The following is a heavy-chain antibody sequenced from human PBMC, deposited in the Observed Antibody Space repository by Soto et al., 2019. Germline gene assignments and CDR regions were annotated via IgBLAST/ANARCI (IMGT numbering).Heavy chain of an antibody. Sequence: SETLALTYTVSGGFTSSSSYYGGWFRQPPGKGLEWIGSIFYSGNTYYNPSLKSRVTISVDTSKNQFSLKLSSVTAADTAVYYCARGEYFYDSSGPDLWGRGTLVT. CDR2: IFYSGNT. V-gene: IGHV4-39*01. CDR3: ARGEYFYDSSGPDL. J-gene: IGHJ2*01. D-gene: IGHD3-22*01. CDR1: GGFTSSSSYY.